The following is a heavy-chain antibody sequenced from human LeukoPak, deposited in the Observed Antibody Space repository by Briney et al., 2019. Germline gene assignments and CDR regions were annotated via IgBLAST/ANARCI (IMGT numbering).Heavy chain of an antibody. CDR3: ARHPLLGSYWYFDL. J-gene: IGHJ2*01. CDR2: IYTSGST. V-gene: IGHV4-4*09. D-gene: IGHD1-26*01. Sequence: SETLSLTCTVSGGSISSYYWSWIRQPPGKGLEWIGYIYTSGSTNYNPSLKSRVTISVDTSKNQFSLKLSSVTAADTAVYYCARHPLLGSYWYFDLWGRGTLVTVYS. CDR1: GGSISSYY.